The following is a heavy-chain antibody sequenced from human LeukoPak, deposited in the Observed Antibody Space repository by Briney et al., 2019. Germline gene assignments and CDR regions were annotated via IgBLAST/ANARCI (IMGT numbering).Heavy chain of an antibody. D-gene: IGHD6-19*01. CDR3: ATGAMSVAGTHS. V-gene: IGHV1-69*10. Sequence: SVKVSCKASGGTFSSYAISSVRQAPGQALEWMGGIIPSLGIANYAQKFQGRVTITADKSTSTAYMELSSLRFEDTAVYYCATGAMSVAGTHSWGQGTLVTVSS. CDR1: GGTFSSYA. J-gene: IGHJ5*02. CDR2: IIPSLGIA.